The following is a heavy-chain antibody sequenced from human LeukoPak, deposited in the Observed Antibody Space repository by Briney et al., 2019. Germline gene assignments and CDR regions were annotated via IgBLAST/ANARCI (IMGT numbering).Heavy chain of an antibody. J-gene: IGHJ5*02. CDR2: INSDGSST. CDR1: GFTFSSYG. D-gene: IGHD3-16*01. Sequence: GGSLRLSCAASGFTFSSYGMHWVRQAPGKGLVWVSRINSDGSSTSYADSVKGRFTISRDNAKNTLYLQMNSLRAEDTAVYYCAREQKVITFGGVIGPWGQGTLVTVSS. CDR3: AREQKVITFGGVIGP. V-gene: IGHV3-74*01.